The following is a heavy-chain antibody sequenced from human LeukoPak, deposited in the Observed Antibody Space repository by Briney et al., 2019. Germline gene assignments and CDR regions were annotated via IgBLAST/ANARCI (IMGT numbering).Heavy chain of an antibody. CDR2: IYYRGST. J-gene: IGHJ4*02. CDR3: ARGGDYGDLRYFDY. D-gene: IGHD4-17*01. V-gene: IGHV4-59*01. CDR1: GGSINNYY. Sequence: SSETLSLTCTVSGGSINNYYWSWIRQPPGKGLERIGYIYYRGSTNYNPSLKSRVTFSVDTSKNQFSLKLNSVTAADTAVYYCARGGDYGDLRYFDYWGQGTLVTVSS.